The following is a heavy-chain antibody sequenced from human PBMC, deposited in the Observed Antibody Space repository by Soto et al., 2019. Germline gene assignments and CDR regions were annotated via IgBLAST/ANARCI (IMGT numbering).Heavy chain of an antibody. Sequence: SLTCAVYGGSFSGYCWSWIRQPPGKGLEWIGEINHSGSTNYNPSLKSRVTISVDTSKNQFSLKLSSVTAADTAVYYCARGPRPSIAARPWYAFDIWGQGTMVTVSS. J-gene: IGHJ3*02. D-gene: IGHD6-6*01. CDR1: GGSFSGYC. V-gene: IGHV4-34*01. CDR2: INHSGST. CDR3: ARGPRPSIAARPWYAFDI.